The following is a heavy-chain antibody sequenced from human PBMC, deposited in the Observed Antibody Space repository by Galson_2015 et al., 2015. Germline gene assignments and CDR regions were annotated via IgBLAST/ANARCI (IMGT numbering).Heavy chain of an antibody. CDR1: GFTFSSYD. V-gene: IGHV3-13*01. CDR3: ARAEARYSSSWPWYFDL. Sequence: SLRLSCAASGFTFSSYDMHWVRQATGKGLEWVSAIGTAGDTYYPGSVKGRFTISRENAKNSLYLQMNSLRAGDTAVYYCARAEARYSSSWPWYFDLWGRGTLVTVSS. CDR2: IGTAGDT. D-gene: IGHD6-13*01. J-gene: IGHJ2*01.